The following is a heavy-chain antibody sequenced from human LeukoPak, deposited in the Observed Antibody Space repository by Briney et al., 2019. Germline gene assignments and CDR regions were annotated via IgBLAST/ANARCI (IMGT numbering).Heavy chain of an antibody. V-gene: IGHV3-53*04. CDR3: AKDHYDILTGYYARLDY. D-gene: IGHD3-9*01. J-gene: IGHJ4*02. Sequence: GGSLRLSCAASGFTVSSNYMSWVRQAPGKGLEWVSVIYSGGSTYYADSVKGRFTISRHNSKNTLYLQMNSLRAEDTAVYYCAKDHYDILTGYYARLDYWGQGTLVTVSS. CDR1: GFTVSSNY. CDR2: IYSGGST.